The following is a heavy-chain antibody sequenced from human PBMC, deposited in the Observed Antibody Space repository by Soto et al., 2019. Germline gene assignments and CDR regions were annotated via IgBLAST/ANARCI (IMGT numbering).Heavy chain of an antibody. J-gene: IGHJ4*02. V-gene: IGHV4-39*01. CDR3: ARGLRWTRTFDF. CDR2: MSFNGNT. D-gene: IGHD1-1*01. Sequence: QRQLQESGPGLVKPSETLSLTCSVSGGYITSTSYSWGWIRQSPGTGLQWIGSMSFNGNTYYNPSRKGRVAISVDTSKNQFSLKLISVTAADTAAYYCARGLRWTRTFDFWGQGILVTVSS. CDR1: GGYITSTSYS.